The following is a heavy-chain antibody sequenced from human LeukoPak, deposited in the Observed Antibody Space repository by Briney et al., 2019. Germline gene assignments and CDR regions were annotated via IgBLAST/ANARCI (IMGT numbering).Heavy chain of an antibody. V-gene: IGHV3-23*01. D-gene: IGHD6-13*01. J-gene: IGHJ4*02. CDR3: ARDGDSNYWYLNL. CDR2: ISGTGGST. CDR1: GFTFSSYA. Sequence: GGSLRLSCAASGFTFSSYAMSWVRQAPGKGLEWVSSISGTGGSTYYADSVKGRFTISRDNSKNTLDLHMNSLRADDTAVYYCARDGDSNYWYLNLWGQGTLVTVSS.